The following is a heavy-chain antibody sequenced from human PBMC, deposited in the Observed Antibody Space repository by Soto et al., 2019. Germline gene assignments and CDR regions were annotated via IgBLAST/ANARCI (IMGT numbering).Heavy chain of an antibody. Sequence: QVQLQESGPGLVKPSQTLSLTCTVSGGSISSGGYYWSWIRQHPGKGLEWIGYIYYSGSTYYNPSLKSRVTISVYTSKNQVSMKLSSVTAADTAVYYCARVGGSNWFDPWGQGTLVTVSS. CDR3: ARVGGSNWFDP. CDR1: GGSISSGGYY. D-gene: IGHD2-15*01. CDR2: IYYSGST. J-gene: IGHJ5*02. V-gene: IGHV4-31*03.